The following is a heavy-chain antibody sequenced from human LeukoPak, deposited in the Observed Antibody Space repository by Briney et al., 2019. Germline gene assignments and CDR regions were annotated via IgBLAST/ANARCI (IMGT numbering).Heavy chain of an antibody. CDR2: LGGSGGTT. V-gene: IGHV3-23*01. CDR3: AKRGVVIRVILVGFHKEAYYFDS. CDR1: GIPLSNYG. J-gene: IGHJ4*02. Sequence: GGSLRLFCAVSGIPLSNYGMSWVRQAPGRGLEWVAGLGGSGGTTNYADSVKGRFTISRDNRKNTLYLQMNSLRAEDTAVYFCAKRGVVIRVILVGFHKEAYYFDSWGQGALVTVSS. D-gene: IGHD3-22*01.